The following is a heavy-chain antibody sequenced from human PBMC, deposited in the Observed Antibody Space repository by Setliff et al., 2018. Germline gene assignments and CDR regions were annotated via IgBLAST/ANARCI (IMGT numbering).Heavy chain of an antibody. D-gene: IGHD2-8*02. V-gene: IGHV1-18*01. Sequence: GASVKVSCKASGYTFTKYGMNWVRQAPGPGLEWMGWINNYNTNAKYAQKLQGRVTMTTDTSTSKAYMELRSLRSDDTAVYYCATWLVAYFASWTFPFWGQGTRVTVSS. CDR2: INNYNTNA. J-gene: IGHJ4*02. CDR3: ATWLVAYFASWTFPF. CDR1: GYTFTKYG.